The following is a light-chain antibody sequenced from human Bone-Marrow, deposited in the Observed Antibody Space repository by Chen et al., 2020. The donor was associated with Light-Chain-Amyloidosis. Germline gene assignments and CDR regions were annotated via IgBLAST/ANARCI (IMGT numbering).Light chain of an antibody. CDR3: QVWDRSSDRPV. Sequence: SYVLTQPSSVSVAPGQTATIACGGNNIGSTSVHWYQQTTGQAPLLVVYDASDRPSAIPGRLSGSNSGNTATLTISRVEAGDEADYYCQVWDRSSDRPVFGGGTKLTVL. CDR1: NIGSTS. J-gene: IGLJ3*02. V-gene: IGLV3-21*02. CDR2: DAS.